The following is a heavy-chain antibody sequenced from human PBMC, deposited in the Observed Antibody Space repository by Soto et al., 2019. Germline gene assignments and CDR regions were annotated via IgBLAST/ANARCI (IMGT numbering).Heavy chain of an antibody. V-gene: IGHV3-64D*06. CDR3: VNSISGSYFY. Sequence: GGSLRLSCSASGFTFSSYAMHWVRQAPGKGLEYVSAISNNGGSTYYADSVKGRFTISRDNSKNTLYLQMSSLRTEDTAVYYCVNSISGSYFYWGQGTLVTVSS. D-gene: IGHD1-26*01. CDR2: ISNNGGST. J-gene: IGHJ4*02. CDR1: GFTFSSYA.